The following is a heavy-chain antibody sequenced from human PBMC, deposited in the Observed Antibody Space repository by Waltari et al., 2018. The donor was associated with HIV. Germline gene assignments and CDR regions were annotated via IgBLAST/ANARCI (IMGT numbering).Heavy chain of an antibody. CDR2: IYYSGST. V-gene: IGHV4-39*07. Sequence: QLQLQESGPGLVKPSETLSLTCTVSGGSISSSSYYWGWIRQPPGKGLEWIGSIYYSGSTYYNPSLKSRVTISVDTSKNQFSLKLSSVTAADTAVYYCARDGVPSYYYYYGMDVWGQGTTVTVSS. CDR3: ARDGVPSYYYYYGMDV. J-gene: IGHJ6*02. CDR1: GGSISSSSYY. D-gene: IGHD3-10*01.